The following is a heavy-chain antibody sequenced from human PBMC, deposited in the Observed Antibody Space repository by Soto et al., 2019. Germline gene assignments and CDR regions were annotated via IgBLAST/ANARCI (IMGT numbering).Heavy chain of an antibody. Sequence: GGSLRLSCAASGFTFSSYGMHWVRQAPGKGLEWVAVIWYDGSNKYYADSVKGRFTISRDNSKNTLYLQMNSLRAEDTAVYYCASGGSGPRPKYCGGDCYPDAFDIWGQGTMVTVSS. J-gene: IGHJ3*02. D-gene: IGHD2-21*01. CDR1: GFTFSSYG. CDR3: ASGGSGPRPKYCGGDCYPDAFDI. V-gene: IGHV3-33*01. CDR2: IWYDGSNK.